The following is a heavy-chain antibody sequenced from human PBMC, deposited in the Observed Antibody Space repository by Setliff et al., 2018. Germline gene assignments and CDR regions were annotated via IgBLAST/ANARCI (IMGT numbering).Heavy chain of an antibody. CDR2: IYYTGTA. V-gene: IGHV4-39*01. CDR3: ARHEFVGGYYGSVTYRHFDY. CDR1: GDSISSTSYQ. Sequence: SETLSLTCTVSGDSISSTSYQWGWVRQPPGKGLEWIGSIYYTGTAYYNPSLKSRVTISVDTSKNQSSLQVTSLAATDTALYFCARHEFVGGYYGSVTYRHFDYWGQGILVTVSS. D-gene: IGHD3-10*01. J-gene: IGHJ4*02.